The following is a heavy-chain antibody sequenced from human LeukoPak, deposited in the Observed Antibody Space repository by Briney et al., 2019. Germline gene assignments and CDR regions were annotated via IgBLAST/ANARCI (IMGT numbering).Heavy chain of an antibody. CDR2: IYTSGST. Sequence: SETLSLTCAVYGGSFSGYYWSWIRQPAGKGLEWIGRIYTSGSTNYNPSLKSRVTISVDTSKNQFSLKLSSVTAADTAVYYCARGATFDFWSGYYYFDYWGQGTLVTVSS. J-gene: IGHJ4*02. V-gene: IGHV4-59*10. D-gene: IGHD3-3*01. CDR3: ARGATFDFWSGYYYFDY. CDR1: GGSFSGYY.